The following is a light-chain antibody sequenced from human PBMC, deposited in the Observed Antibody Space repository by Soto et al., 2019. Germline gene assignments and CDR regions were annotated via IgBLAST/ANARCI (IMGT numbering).Light chain of an antibody. J-gene: IGLJ2*01. Sequence: QSALTQPASVSGSPGQSITISCTGTSSDVGRYTYVSWYQHHPGKAPKLMIYDVSNRPSGVSNRFSGSKSAYTASLTISGLQAEDEAEYYCNSYTSSNTLVFGGGTKLTVL. CDR1: SSDVGRYTY. CDR2: DVS. CDR3: NSYTSSNTLV. V-gene: IGLV2-14*03.